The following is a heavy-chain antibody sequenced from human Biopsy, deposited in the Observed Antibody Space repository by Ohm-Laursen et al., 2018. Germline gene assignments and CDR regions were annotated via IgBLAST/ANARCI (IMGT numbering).Heavy chain of an antibody. V-gene: IGHV1-69*06. CDR1: GGTFSSYV. CDR3: AGGAAKGNPYDH. J-gene: IGHJ5*02. D-gene: IGHD3-10*01. Sequence: ASVKVSCRASGGTFSSYVISWVRQAPGQGLEWMGRIIPTFDTPTYAPDFQGRVTFTADKSTGTAHLDLSRLRSEDTAIYYCAGGAAKGNPYDHWGQGTLVTVSS. CDR2: IIPTFDTP.